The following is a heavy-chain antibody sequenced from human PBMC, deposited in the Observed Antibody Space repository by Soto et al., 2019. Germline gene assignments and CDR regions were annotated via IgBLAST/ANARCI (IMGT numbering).Heavy chain of an antibody. CDR3: ARPARQDTVAGNY. V-gene: IGHV4-39*01. Sequence: KSSETLSLTCTVSGGSISSSSYYWGWIRQPPGKGLEWIGSIYYTGITHYNPSLKSRATISIDTPKNQFSLNLNSVTATDTAVYYCARPARQDTVAGNYWGQGTLVTVSS. CDR2: IYYTGIT. D-gene: IGHD6-19*01. CDR1: GGSISSSSYY. J-gene: IGHJ4*02.